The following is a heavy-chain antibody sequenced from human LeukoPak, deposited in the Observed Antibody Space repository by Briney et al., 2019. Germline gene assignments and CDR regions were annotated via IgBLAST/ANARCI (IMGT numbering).Heavy chain of an antibody. D-gene: IGHD3-22*01. CDR1: GFTFSIYW. J-gene: IGHJ4*02. Sequence: GGSLRLSCGASGFTFSIYWMTWVRQAPGKGLEWVANIKQDGSAKYYVDSVKGRFTLSRDNAKNSLYLKMSSLRAEDAAVYYCARDGGYYVFDYWGQGTLVTVSS. CDR3: ARDGGYYVFDY. CDR2: IKQDGSAK. V-gene: IGHV3-7*01.